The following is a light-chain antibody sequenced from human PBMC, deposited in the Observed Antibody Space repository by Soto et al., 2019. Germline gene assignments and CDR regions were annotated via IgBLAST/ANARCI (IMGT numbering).Light chain of an antibody. CDR2: GVS. CDR1: SSDVGSYNF. J-gene: IGLJ2*01. CDR3: TSCTGSSTLV. V-gene: IGLV2-14*01. Sequence: QSALTQPASVSGSPGQSITISCPGTSSDVGSYNFVSWYQQHPGKAPKLIIYGVSNRPSGVSNRFSGSKSGNTASLSISGLQAEDEADYYCTSCTGSSTLVFGGGTKLTVL.